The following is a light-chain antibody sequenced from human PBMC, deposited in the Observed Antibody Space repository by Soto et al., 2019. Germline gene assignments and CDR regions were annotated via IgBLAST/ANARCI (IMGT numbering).Light chain of an antibody. Sequence: QSVLTQPPSVSGTPGQRVTISCSGSSSNIGSKPINWYQHLPGTAPKLLIFTTNRRPSGVPDRFSGSKSGTSGSLAITGLQSDDEAEYYCATWDDSLKGQVFGGGTKVTVL. CDR2: TTN. CDR1: SSNIGSKP. CDR3: ATWDDSLKGQV. V-gene: IGLV1-44*01. J-gene: IGLJ3*02.